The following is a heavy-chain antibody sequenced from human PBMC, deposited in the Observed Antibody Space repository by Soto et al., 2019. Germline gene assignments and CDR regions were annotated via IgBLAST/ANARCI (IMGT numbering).Heavy chain of an antibody. J-gene: IGHJ4*02. CDR1: GFIFSSYA. CDR2: ISYDGSNK. V-gene: IGHV3-30*18. D-gene: IGHD3-10*01. CDR3: AKDIVEMATVGESPHFDC. Sequence: RGALLLQCASSGFIFSSYAMHWVRQAPGKGLECLAVISYDGSNKYYADCVKGRFTISIDNSKNTLYLQMNSLRAEDTAVYYCAKDIVEMATVGESPHFDCWGQGTLFTVSS.